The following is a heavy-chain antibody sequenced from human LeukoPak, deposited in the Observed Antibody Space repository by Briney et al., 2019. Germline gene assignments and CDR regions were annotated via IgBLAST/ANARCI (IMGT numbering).Heavy chain of an antibody. Sequence: PSETLSLTCTVSGGSIGIYYWSWVRQSPGTRLEWIGYIYVTGTRYNPYLQSRVTISVDRSRNQFFLKMTSVTAADTAVYYCARHIGGGIEDMDVWGRGTKVTVSS. CDR3: ARHIGGGIEDMDV. V-gene: IGHV4-59*08. CDR1: GGSIGIYY. J-gene: IGHJ6*03. D-gene: IGHD3-16*02. CDR2: IYVTGT.